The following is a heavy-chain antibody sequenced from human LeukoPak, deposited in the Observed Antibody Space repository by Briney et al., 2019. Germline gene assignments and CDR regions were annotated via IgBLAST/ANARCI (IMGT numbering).Heavy chain of an antibody. D-gene: IGHD5-24*01. Sequence: PSETLSLTCTVSGGSISSSSYYWGWIRQPPGKGLEWIGSIYYSGSTYYNPSLKSRVTISVDTSKNQFSLKLSSVTAADTAVYYCARHTVEMATKYLYYYYYMDVWGKGTTVTVSS. V-gene: IGHV4-39*01. CDR1: GGSISSSSYY. CDR2: IYYSGST. CDR3: ARHTVEMATKYLYYYYYMDV. J-gene: IGHJ6*03.